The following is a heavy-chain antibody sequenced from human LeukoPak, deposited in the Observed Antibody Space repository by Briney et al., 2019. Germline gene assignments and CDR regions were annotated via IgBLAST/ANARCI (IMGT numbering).Heavy chain of an antibody. J-gene: IGHJ3*02. CDR2: TRNKANSYTT. CDR1: GFTFGDHY. Sequence: GGSLRLSCAASGFTFGDHYMDWVRQAPGKGLEWVGRTRNKANSYTTEYAASVKGRFTISRADSENSLYLQMNSLKTEDTAVYFCARVRYCSSTTCRGAFDIWGQGTMVTVSS. V-gene: IGHV3-72*01. CDR3: ARVRYCSSTTCRGAFDI. D-gene: IGHD2-2*01.